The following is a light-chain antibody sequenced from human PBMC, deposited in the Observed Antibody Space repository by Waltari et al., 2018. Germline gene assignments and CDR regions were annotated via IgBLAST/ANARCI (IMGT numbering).Light chain of an antibody. CDR3: QQYKNWSPMYT. Sequence: EIVMTQSPATLSVSPGERATLSCRASQSVSSSLAWYQQKPGLAPRPLMYGAATRAPGIPARCSVSGSRTEFTLTINSLQSEDSAVYYCQQYKNWSPMYTFGQGTKLEIK. CDR1: QSVSSS. J-gene: IGKJ2*01. V-gene: IGKV3-15*01. CDR2: GAA.